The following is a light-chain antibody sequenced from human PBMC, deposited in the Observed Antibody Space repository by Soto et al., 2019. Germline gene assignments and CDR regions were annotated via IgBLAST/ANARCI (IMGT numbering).Light chain of an antibody. CDR1: QSVSSY. CDR3: KQRYMWRT. CDR2: DAS. Sequence: EIVLTQSPGTLSLSPGDSATLSCRASQSVSSYLAWYQQKPGQAPRLLIYDASNRATGIPARFSGSGFGTEYTLTIRRLEPEDFAAYYCKQRYMWRTFGQGTKVDIK. J-gene: IGKJ1*01. V-gene: IGKV3-11*01.